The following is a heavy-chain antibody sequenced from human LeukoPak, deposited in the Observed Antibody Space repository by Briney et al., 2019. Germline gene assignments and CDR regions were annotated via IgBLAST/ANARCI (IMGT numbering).Heavy chain of an antibody. Sequence: AASVKVSCKASGGTFSSYAISWVRQAPGQGLEWMGRIIPIFGTANYAQKFQGRVMITTDESTSTAYMELSSLRSEDTAVYYCARGLYGGAAVDLVDYWGQGTLVTVSS. CDR2: IIPIFGTA. J-gene: IGHJ4*02. V-gene: IGHV1-69*05. CDR1: GGTFSSYA. D-gene: IGHD3-16*01. CDR3: ARGLYGGAAVDLVDY.